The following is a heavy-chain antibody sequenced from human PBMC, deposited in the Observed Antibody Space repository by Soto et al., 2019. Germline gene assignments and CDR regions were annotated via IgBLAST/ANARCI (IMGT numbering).Heavy chain of an antibody. CDR1: GGSISSYY. D-gene: IGHD6-13*01. CDR3: GREAAAGPHWFDP. Sequence: DTLSLTCTVSGGSISSYYSSWIRQPPGKGLEWIGYVCYGGSIDYNASLKTRVTISVHTSKNQFSLKLSSVTAADTAVYYCGREAAAGPHWFDPWGQGTLVTVSS. J-gene: IGHJ5*02. V-gene: IGHV4-59*01. CDR2: VCYGGSI.